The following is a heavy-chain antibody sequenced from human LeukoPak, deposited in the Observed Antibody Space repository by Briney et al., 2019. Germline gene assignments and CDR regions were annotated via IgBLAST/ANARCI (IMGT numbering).Heavy chain of an antibody. CDR2: IYYSGST. CDR3: ARSTVTPGGLDY. Sequence: SSQTLSLTCTVPGGSISSGDYYWSWIRQPPGKGLEWIGYIYYSGSTYYNPSLKSRVTISVDTSKNQFSLKLSSVTAADTAVYSCARSTVTPGGLDYWGQEPLVTVSS. V-gene: IGHV4-30-4*01. D-gene: IGHD4-17*01. CDR1: GGSISSGDYY. J-gene: IGHJ4*02.